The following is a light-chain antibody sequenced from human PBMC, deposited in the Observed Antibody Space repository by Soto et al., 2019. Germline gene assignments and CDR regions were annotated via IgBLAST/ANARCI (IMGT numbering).Light chain of an antibody. CDR1: SSDVGGYNS. Sequence: QSVLTQPASVSGSPGQSITISCTGTSSDVGGYNSVSWYQQHPGKAPKLMIYEVNNRPSGVSNRFSGSKSGNTASLTISGLQAEDEADYYCNSYTSSTTYVFGTGNKLTVL. V-gene: IGLV2-14*01. J-gene: IGLJ1*01. CDR3: NSYTSSTTYV. CDR2: EVN.